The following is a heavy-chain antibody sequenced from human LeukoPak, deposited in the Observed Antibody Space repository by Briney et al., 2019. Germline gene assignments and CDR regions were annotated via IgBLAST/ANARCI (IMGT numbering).Heavy chain of an antibody. CDR1: GFTFDDYA. CDR3: AKDASTGGADYYFDY. Sequence: GRSLRLSCAASGFTFDDYAMHWVRQAPGKGLEWVSGISWNSGSIGYADAVKGRFTISRDNSKNTLYLQMSSLRAEDTAVYYCAKDASTGGADYYFDYWGQGTLVTVSS. V-gene: IGHV3-9*01. J-gene: IGHJ4*02. D-gene: IGHD1-14*01. CDR2: ISWNSGSI.